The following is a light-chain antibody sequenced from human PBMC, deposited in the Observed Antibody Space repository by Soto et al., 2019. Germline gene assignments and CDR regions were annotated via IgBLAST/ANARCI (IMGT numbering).Light chain of an antibody. J-gene: IGKJ4*01. CDR2: AAS. CDR1: QDISIY. Sequence: DIQMTQSPSSLSVSVGDRVTITCRASQDISIYLAWYQQKPGKVPKLLIYAASTLQLGVPSRFSGSRSGTDFTLTISSLQPEDVATYYCQKYSSVPLTFGGGTKVDIK. V-gene: IGKV1-27*01. CDR3: QKYSSVPLT.